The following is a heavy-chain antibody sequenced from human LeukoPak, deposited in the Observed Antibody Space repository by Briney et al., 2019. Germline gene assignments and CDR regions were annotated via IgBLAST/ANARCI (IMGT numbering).Heavy chain of an antibody. CDR3: ARHFGSGWSGDWFDP. CDR1: GASISSYY. V-gene: IGHV4-34*01. Sequence: SSETLSLTCNVSGASISSYYWSWIRQPPGKGLEWIGEINHSGSTNYNPSLKSRVTISVDTSKNQFSLKLSSVTAADTAAYYCARHFGSGWSGDWFDPWGQGTLVTVSS. J-gene: IGHJ5*02. CDR2: INHSGST. D-gene: IGHD6-19*01.